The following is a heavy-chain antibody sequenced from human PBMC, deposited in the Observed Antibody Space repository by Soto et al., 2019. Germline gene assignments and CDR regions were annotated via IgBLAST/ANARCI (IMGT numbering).Heavy chain of an antibody. Sequence: QVQLQESGPGLVKPSETLSLTCTVSGGSISNYYWSWVRQPPGKGLEWIGYSHYTGSTNYNPSLKSRVALAVDGSKRQSSLKLSSVTAADTAVYYCATLSGSPAVDGEEVWGKGTAVIVSS. CDR1: GGSISNYY. J-gene: IGHJ6*04. V-gene: IGHV4-59*01. CDR3: ATLSGSPAVDGEEV. D-gene: IGHD2-15*01. CDR2: SHYTGST.